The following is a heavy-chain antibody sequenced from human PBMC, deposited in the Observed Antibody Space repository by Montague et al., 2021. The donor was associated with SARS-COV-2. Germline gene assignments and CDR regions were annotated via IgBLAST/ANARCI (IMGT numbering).Heavy chain of an antibody. CDR2: INHSGST. V-gene: IGHV4-34*01. Sequence: SETLSLTCAVYGGSFSSYYWSWIRQPPGKGLEWIGEINHSGSTNYNPSLKSRVTISVDTSKNQFSLKLSSVTAADTAVYYCARGSWHIVVVTAIRDGYYGMDVWGQGTTVTVSS. CDR1: GGSFSSYY. CDR3: ARGSWHIVVVTAIRDGYYGMDV. J-gene: IGHJ6*02. D-gene: IGHD2-21*02.